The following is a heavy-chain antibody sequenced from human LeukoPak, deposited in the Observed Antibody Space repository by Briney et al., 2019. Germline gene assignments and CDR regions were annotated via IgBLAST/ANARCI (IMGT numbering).Heavy chain of an antibody. CDR3: ARTLVPAAPDAFDI. CDR1: GFTFSSYS. J-gene: IGHJ3*02. V-gene: IGHV3-21*04. Sequence: GGSLRLSCAASGFTFSSYSMNWVRQAPGKGLEWVSSISSSSSYIYYADSVKGRFTISRDNAKNSLYLQMNSLRAEDTALYYCARTLVPAAPDAFDIWGQGTMVTVSS. CDR2: ISSSSSYI. D-gene: IGHD2-2*01.